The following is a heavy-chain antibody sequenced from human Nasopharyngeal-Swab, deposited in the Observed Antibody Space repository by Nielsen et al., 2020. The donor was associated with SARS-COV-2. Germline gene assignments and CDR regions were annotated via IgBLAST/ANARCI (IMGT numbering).Heavy chain of an antibody. CDR2: ISSSSSYI. J-gene: IGHJ6*02. D-gene: IGHD4-11*01. Sequence: GESLKISCTTSGFTFGDYAMNWVRQAPGKGLEWVSSISSSSSYIYYADSLKGRFTISRDNAKNSLYLQMNSLRAEDTAVYYCARDHLMTVTIPYYYYGMDVWGQGTTVTVSS. CDR3: ARDHLMTVTIPYYYYGMDV. CDR1: GFTFGDYA. V-gene: IGHV3-21*01.